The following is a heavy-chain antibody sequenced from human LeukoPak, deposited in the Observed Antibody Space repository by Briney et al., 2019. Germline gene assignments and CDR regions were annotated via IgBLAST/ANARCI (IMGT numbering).Heavy chain of an antibody. CDR2: ISGDGTAR. Sequence: GGSLRLSCAASGFTSSSYWMHWVRQVPGKGLVWVSRISGDGTARNYADSVKGRFTISRDDAKNTVDLRVNSLRGEDTAVYYCVRGRGSYGWFDPWGQGTLVTVSS. D-gene: IGHD3-10*01. CDR3: VRGRGSYGWFDP. CDR1: GFTSSSYW. V-gene: IGHV3-74*01. J-gene: IGHJ5*02.